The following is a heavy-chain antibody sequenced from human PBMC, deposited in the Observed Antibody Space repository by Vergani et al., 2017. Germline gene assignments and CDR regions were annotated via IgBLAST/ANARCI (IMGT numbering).Heavy chain of an antibody. CDR1: GGSISSDNYS. J-gene: IGHJ1*01. CDR2: IYYSGFT. CDR3: ARYSGGDSEYFQH. Sequence: QVQLQESGPGLVKPSQTLSLTCTVSGGSISSDNYSWSWIRQPPGKGLEWIGYIYYSGFTYYNPSLKSRVSISVDTSKYPFSLKLSSVTAADTAVYYCARYSGGDSEYFQHWGQGTLVTVSS. D-gene: IGHD1-26*01. V-gene: IGHV4-30-4*01.